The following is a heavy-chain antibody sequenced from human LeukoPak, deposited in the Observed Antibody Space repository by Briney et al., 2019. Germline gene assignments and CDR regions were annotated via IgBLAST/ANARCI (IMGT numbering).Heavy chain of an antibody. CDR1: GFTFSSYA. D-gene: IGHD5-18*01. Sequence: GRSLRLSCAASGFTFSSYAMHWVRQAPGKGLEWVAVISYDGSNKYYADSVKGRFTISRDNSKNTLYLQMNSLRAEDTAVYYCARAHPGTSWIQLWDDKYYYGMDVWGQGTTVTVPS. CDR3: ARAHPGTSWIQLWDDKYYYGMDV. CDR2: ISYDGSNK. V-gene: IGHV3-30-3*01. J-gene: IGHJ6*02.